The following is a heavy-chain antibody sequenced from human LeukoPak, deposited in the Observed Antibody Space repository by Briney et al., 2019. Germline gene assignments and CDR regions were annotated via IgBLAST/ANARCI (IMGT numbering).Heavy chain of an antibody. CDR3: ARRGSLLWFYP. CDR2: IYFSGET. Sequence: SETLSLTCTVSGDSVSDRYYYWARIRQPPGKGLEWIGSIYFSGETYYNPSLRSRVTISVDTSKNQFSLTLTSVTVADTSVYYCARRGSLLWFYPWGQGTLVTVSS. D-gene: IGHD3-10*01. CDR1: GDSVSDRYYY. V-gene: IGHV4-39*01. J-gene: IGHJ5*02.